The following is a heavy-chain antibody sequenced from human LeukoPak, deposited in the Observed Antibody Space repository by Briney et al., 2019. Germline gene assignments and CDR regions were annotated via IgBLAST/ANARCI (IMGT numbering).Heavy chain of an antibody. Sequence: GGSLRLSCAVSGFDFSSYSMNWVRQAPGKGLEWVSSISGDSTYIYHADSVKGRFTISRDNAKNSLYLQMNSLRAEDTAVYYCARDLSSPSYFDYWGQGTLVTVSS. CDR1: GFDFSSYS. V-gene: IGHV3-21*01. CDR2: ISGDSTYI. J-gene: IGHJ4*02. CDR3: ARDLSSPSYFDY. D-gene: IGHD6-13*01.